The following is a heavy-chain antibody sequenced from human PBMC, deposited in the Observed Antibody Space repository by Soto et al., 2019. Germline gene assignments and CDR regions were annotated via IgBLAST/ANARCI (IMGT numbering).Heavy chain of an antibody. Sequence: QVQLVQSGAEVKKPGASVKVACKASGITYTTYAIHWVRQAPGQGLEWMGWINTGNGNTRYSQRFQGRVTLTTDTSASTAYMDGSSLKSEDTAVYYCARAISGYVSWGQGTLITVSS. J-gene: IGHJ5*02. CDR3: ARAISGYVS. CDR1: GITYTTYA. D-gene: IGHD5-12*01. V-gene: IGHV1-3*04. CDR2: INTGNGNT.